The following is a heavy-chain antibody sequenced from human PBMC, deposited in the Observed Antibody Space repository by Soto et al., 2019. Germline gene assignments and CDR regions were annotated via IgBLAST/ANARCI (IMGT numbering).Heavy chain of an antibody. J-gene: IGHJ4*02. CDR2: ISSSSSYI. D-gene: IGHD5-12*01. Sequence: EVQLVESGGGLVKPGGSLRLSCAASGFTFSSYSMNWVRQAPGKGLEWVSSISSSSSYIYYADSVKGRFTISRDNAKNSLYLQMNSLRAEDTAVYYCARDRGDGYNSRMHDYWGQGTLVTVSS. CDR3: ARDRGDGYNSRMHDY. V-gene: IGHV3-21*01. CDR1: GFTFSSYS.